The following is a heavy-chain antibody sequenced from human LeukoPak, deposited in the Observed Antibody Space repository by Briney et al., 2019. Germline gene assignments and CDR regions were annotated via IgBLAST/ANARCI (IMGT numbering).Heavy chain of an antibody. CDR2: ISSSSSYI. V-gene: IGHV3-21*01. J-gene: IGHJ3*01. D-gene: IGHD2-2*01. Sequence: GGSLRLSCAASGFTFSSYSMNWVRQAPGKGLEWVSSISSSSSYIYYADSVKGRFTVSRDNAKNSLNLQMNSLRAEDTAVYYCARDCSSAGCSGRSSAFDVWGQGTMVTVS. CDR3: ARDCSSAGCSGRSSAFDV. CDR1: GFTFSSYS.